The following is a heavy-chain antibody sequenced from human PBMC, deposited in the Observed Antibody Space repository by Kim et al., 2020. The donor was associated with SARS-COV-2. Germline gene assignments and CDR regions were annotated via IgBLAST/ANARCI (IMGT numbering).Heavy chain of an antibody. J-gene: IGHJ4*02. V-gene: IGHV5-51*01. D-gene: IGHD5-12*01. CDR3: ARHGRDGYNPDY. Sequence: RYSPSFQGQVTISADKSISTAYLQWRSLKASDTAMYYCARHGRDGYNPDYWGQGTLVTVSS.